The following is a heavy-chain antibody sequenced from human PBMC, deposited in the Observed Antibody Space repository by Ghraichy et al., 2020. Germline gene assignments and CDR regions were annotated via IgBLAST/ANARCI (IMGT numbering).Heavy chain of an antibody. CDR2: INHSGST. J-gene: IGHJ5*02. Sequence: SETLSLTCAVYGGSFSGYYWSWIRQPPGKGLEWIGEINHSGSTNYNPSLKSRVTISVDTSKNQFSLKLSSVTAADTAVYYCAREVTTSFDPWGQGTLVTVSS. V-gene: IGHV4-34*01. D-gene: IGHD4-17*01. CDR3: AREVTTSFDP. CDR1: GGSFSGYY.